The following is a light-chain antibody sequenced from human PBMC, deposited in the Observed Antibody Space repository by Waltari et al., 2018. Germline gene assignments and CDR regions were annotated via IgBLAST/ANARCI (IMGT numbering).Light chain of an antibody. CDR1: QNITRY. Sequence: DIHMTQSPSSLSASVGDKVSITCRASQNITRYLCWYHQRPGKAPRLLIYAGSTLQSGVPSRFSGSGSGTDFTLTISFLEPEDFATYYCQQTHGRPWTFGQGTRVKI. CDR3: QQTHGRPWT. J-gene: IGKJ1*01. V-gene: IGKV1-39*01. CDR2: AGS.